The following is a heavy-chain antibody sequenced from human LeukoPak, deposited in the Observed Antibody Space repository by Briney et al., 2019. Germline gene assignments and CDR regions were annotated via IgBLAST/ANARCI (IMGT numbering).Heavy chain of an antibody. CDR1: GFTFSSYG. V-gene: IGHV3-33*01. CDR3: ARADCSSTSCYPDY. CDR2: IWYDGSNK. Sequence: GGSLRLSCAASGFTFSSYGMHWVRQAPGKGLEWVAVIWYDGSNKYYADSVKGRFTISRDNSKNTLYLQMNSLRAEDTAVYYCARADCSSTSCYPDYWGQGTLVTVSS. D-gene: IGHD2-2*01. J-gene: IGHJ4*02.